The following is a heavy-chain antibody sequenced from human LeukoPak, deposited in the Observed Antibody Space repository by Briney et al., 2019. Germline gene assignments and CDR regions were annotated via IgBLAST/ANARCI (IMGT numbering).Heavy chain of an antibody. V-gene: IGHV1-2*02. CDR1: GYTFTGYY. J-gene: IGHJ4*02. CDR3: ATDYAGNSVPDY. D-gene: IGHD4-23*01. CDR2: INPNSGGT. Sequence: ASVNVSCTASGYTFTGYYMHWVRQPPGQGLEWMGWINPNSGGTNYAQKFQGRVTMTRDASISTAYMELSWLRSDDTALYYCATDYAGNSVPDYWGQGTLVTV.